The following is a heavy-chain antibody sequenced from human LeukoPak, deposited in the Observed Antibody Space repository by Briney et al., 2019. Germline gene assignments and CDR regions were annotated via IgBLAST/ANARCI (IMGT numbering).Heavy chain of an antibody. D-gene: IGHD5-18*01. V-gene: IGHV4-38-2*02. J-gene: IGHJ4*02. CDR1: GYSISSGYY. CDR3: ARVRDTAGYHEYYFDY. Sequence: SETLSLTCTVSGYSISSGYYWGWIRQPPGKGLEWIGSIYHSGSTYYNPSLKSRVTISVDKSKNQFSLKLSSVTAADTAVYYCARVRDTAGYHEYYFDYWGQGTLVTVSS. CDR2: IYHSGST.